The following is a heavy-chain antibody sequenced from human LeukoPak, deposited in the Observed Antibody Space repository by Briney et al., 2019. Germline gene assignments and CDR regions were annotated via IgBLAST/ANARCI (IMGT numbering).Heavy chain of an antibody. V-gene: IGHV4-59*01. Sequence: PETLSLTCTVSGGSISSYYWSWIRQPPGKGLEWIGYIYYSGSTNYNPSLKSRVTISVDTSKNQFSLKLSSVTAADTAVYYCARDPNYYDFWSGYYTGAAFDIWGQGTMVTVSS. CDR1: GGSISSYY. CDR3: ARDPNYYDFWSGYYTGAAFDI. CDR2: IYYSGST. J-gene: IGHJ3*02. D-gene: IGHD3-3*01.